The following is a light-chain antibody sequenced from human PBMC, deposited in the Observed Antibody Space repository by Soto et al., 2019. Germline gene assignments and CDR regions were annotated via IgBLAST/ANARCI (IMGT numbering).Light chain of an antibody. Sequence: EIVLTQSPATLSLSPGERATLSCRASQSVGDYLGWYQQKPGQAPRLLISDASQRATGVPARFSASGSGTDFTLTISSLEPEDFAIYYCQQREDWPRAFGGGTKVEFK. J-gene: IGKJ4*01. V-gene: IGKV3-11*01. CDR2: DAS. CDR3: QQREDWPRA. CDR1: QSVGDY.